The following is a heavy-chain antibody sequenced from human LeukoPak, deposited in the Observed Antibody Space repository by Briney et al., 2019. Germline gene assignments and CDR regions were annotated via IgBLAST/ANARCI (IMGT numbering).Heavy chain of an antibody. Sequence: GGSLRLSCTASGFIFSGSWMAWIRQAPGKGLEWVAIIKKDGSEKYYVDSMKGRFTISRDNAKNSLFLQVNSLRAEDTAIYYCTTDTWYSAGHWGQGTLVTVSS. CDR2: IKKDGSEK. J-gene: IGHJ4*02. V-gene: IGHV3-7*03. CDR1: GFIFSGSW. D-gene: IGHD2-15*01. CDR3: TTDTWYSAGH.